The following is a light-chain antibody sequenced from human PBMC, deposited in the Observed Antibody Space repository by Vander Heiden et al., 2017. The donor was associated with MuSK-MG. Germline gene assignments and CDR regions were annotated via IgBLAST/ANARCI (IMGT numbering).Light chain of an antibody. CDR2: GAS. J-gene: IGKJ2*01. CDR1: QSVSSN. Sequence: EIVMTQSPATLSVSPGERATLSCRASQSVSSNLAWYQQKPGQAPRLLIYGASTRATGIPARFSGRGSRTAFTLTISSLQSEAIPVYYCRQYKNWPYTFGQGTKLEIK. CDR3: RQYKNWPYT. V-gene: IGKV3-15*01.